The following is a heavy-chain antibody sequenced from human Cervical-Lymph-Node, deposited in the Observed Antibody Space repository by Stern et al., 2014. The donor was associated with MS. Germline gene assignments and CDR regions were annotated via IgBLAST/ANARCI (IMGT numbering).Heavy chain of an antibody. CDR3: ARGVTAVTNYVPNWCFDL. Sequence: QVQLQESGPGLVKPSETLSLTCSVSGGSITNRDYWGWIRQSPGKGLEWIGSVYYSGITYYRPALKSRATISIDTSKDHFYLHLNSGTATDTAVYFCARGVTAVTNYVPNWCFDLWGRGTLVTISS. CDR2: VYYSGIT. V-gene: IGHV4-39*02. CDR1: GGSITNRDY. D-gene: IGHD4-11*01. J-gene: IGHJ2*01.